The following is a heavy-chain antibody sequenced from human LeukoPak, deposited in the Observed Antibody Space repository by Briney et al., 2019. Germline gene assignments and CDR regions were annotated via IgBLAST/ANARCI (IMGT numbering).Heavy chain of an antibody. Sequence: GGPLRLSCAASGFTFSSYWMSWVRQAPGKGLEWISYISSSGISSYYTDSVKGRFTISRDNAKNSLSLHMNSLRADDTAMYYCAKLGGEWGQGTLVTVSS. D-gene: IGHD3-16*01. CDR1: GFTFSSYW. CDR3: AKLGGE. V-gene: IGHV3-48*04. CDR2: ISSSGISS. J-gene: IGHJ4*02.